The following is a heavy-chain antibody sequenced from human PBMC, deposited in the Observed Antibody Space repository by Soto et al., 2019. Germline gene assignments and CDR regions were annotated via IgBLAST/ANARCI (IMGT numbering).Heavy chain of an antibody. CDR2: IKSKTDGGTT. Sequence: GGSLRLSCAASGFTFSNAWMNWVRQAPGKGLEWVGRIKSKTDGGTTDYAAPVKGRFTISRDDSKNTLYLQMNSLKTEDTAVYYCTIDPVRRYYYGSGSWNWFDPWGQGTLVTVSS. V-gene: IGHV3-15*07. J-gene: IGHJ5*02. D-gene: IGHD3-10*01. CDR1: GFTFSNAW. CDR3: TIDPVRRYYYGSGSWNWFDP.